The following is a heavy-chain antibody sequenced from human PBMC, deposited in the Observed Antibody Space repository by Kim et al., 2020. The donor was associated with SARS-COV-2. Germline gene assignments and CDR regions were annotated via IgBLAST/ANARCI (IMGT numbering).Heavy chain of an antibody. V-gene: IGHV4-39*01. Sequence: RSRVTVSVDTTKNQFSLKLSSVTAADTAVYYCARHAYSSSGWYPGYYVDYWGQGTLVTVSS. CDR3: ARHAYSSSGWYPGYYVDY. J-gene: IGHJ4*02. D-gene: IGHD6-19*01.